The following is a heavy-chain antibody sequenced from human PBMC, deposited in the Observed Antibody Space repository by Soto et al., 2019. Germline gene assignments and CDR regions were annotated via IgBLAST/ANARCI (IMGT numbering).Heavy chain of an antibody. CDR2: ISSSSSTL. Sequence: PGGSLRLSCADSGFTFSRYEMNWVRQAPGKGLEWVSYISSSSSTLYYADSVKGRFTFSRDDAKNSLYLQLNSLRDEDTALYYCVRDRDWAFDIWGQGTMVTVSS. D-gene: IGHD3-9*01. CDR3: VRDRDWAFDI. V-gene: IGHV3-48*02. J-gene: IGHJ3*02. CDR1: GFTFSRYE.